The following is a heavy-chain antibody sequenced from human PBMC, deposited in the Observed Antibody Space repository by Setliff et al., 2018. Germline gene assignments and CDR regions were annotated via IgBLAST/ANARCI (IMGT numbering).Heavy chain of an antibody. CDR3: ARGGRISYRPSTSWYILDY. Sequence: ETLSLTCAVYGGSFSGYYWSWIRQPPGKGLEWLGEINHSGSTNCNPSLKSRVTISVDTSKNQFSLKLSSVTAADTAVYYCARGGRISYRPSTSWYILDYWGQGTLVTVSS. CDR1: GGSFSGYY. V-gene: IGHV4-34*01. D-gene: IGHD6-13*01. CDR2: INHSGST. J-gene: IGHJ4*02.